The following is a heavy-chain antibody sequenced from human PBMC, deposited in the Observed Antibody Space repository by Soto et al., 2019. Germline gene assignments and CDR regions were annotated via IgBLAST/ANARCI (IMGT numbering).Heavy chain of an antibody. CDR2: INHSGST. V-gene: IGHV4-34*01. D-gene: IGHD6-13*01. J-gene: IGHJ4*02. CDR1: GGSFSGYY. Sequence: SETLSLTCAVYGGSFSGYYWSWIRQPPGKGLEWIGEINHSGSTNYNPSLKSRVTISVDTSKNQFSLKLSSMTAADTAVYYCASSSKIAAAVVGYWGQGTLVTVSS. CDR3: ASSSKIAAAVVGY.